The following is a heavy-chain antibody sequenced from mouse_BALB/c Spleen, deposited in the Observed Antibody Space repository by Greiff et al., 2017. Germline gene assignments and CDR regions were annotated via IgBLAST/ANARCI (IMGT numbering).Heavy chain of an antibody. V-gene: IGHV14-3*02. CDR1: GFNIKDTY. J-gene: IGHJ4*01. Sequence: EVQGVESGAELVKPGASVKLSCTASGFNIKDTYMHWVKQRPEQGLEWIGRIDPANGNTKYDPKFQGKATITADTSSNTAYLQLSSLTSEDTAVYYCARYDYYAMDYWGQGTSVTVSS. D-gene: IGHD2-14*01. CDR2: IDPANGNT. CDR3: ARYDYYAMDY.